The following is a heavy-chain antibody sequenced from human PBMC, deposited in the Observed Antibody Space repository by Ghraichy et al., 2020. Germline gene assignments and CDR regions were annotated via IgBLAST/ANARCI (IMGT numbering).Heavy chain of an antibody. Sequence: SQTLSLTCAVSGYSISSGYYWGWIRQPPGKGLEWIGSIYHSGSTYYNPSLKSRVTISVDTSKNQFSLKLSSVTAADTAVYYCARRFSGAAAGQNWFDPWGQGTLVTVSS. CDR1: GYSISSGYY. J-gene: IGHJ5*02. D-gene: IGHD6-13*01. V-gene: IGHV4-38-2*01. CDR2: IYHSGST. CDR3: ARRFSGAAAGQNWFDP.